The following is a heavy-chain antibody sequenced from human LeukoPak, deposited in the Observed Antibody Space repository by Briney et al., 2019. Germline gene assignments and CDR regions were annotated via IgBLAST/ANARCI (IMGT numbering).Heavy chain of an antibody. CDR2: IYPGDSNT. Sequence: GESLKISCKGSGYSFTSYWIGWVRQTPGKGLEWMGIIYPGDSNTRYSPSFQGQVTISADKSISTAYLQWSSLKASDTAIYYCASARGHCSGGSFLTHGYFDYWGQGTLVTVAS. D-gene: IGHD2-15*01. CDR3: ASARGHCSGGSFLTHGYFDY. V-gene: IGHV5-51*01. J-gene: IGHJ4*02. CDR1: GYSFTSYW.